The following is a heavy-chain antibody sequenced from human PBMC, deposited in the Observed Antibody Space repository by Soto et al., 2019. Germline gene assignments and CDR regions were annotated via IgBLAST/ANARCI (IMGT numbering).Heavy chain of an antibody. J-gene: IGHJ4*02. Sequence: EVQLVESGGDLVQRGGSLRLSCVASGFTFSVYSMNWVRQAPGKGLEWFSYITSDTKTIKYADSVKGRFTISRDNAKNSVYLQMHSLRDQDTAVYYCARSVEGPFDYWGQGTVVTVSS. V-gene: IGHV3-48*02. CDR2: ITSDTKTI. CDR1: GFTFSVYS. CDR3: ARSVEGPFDY. D-gene: IGHD6-19*01.